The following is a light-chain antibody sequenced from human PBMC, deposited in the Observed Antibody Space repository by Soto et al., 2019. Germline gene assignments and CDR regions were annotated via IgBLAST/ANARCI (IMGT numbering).Light chain of an antibody. J-gene: IGKJ4*01. CDR3: QQYNNWLT. Sequence: EIVMTQAPATRSVSPGERATLSCRASQSVSSNLAWYQQKPGQAPRLLIYGASTRATGIPARFSGSGSGTEFTLTISSLQSEDFAVYYCQQYNNWLTFGGGTKV. V-gene: IGKV3-15*01. CDR2: GAS. CDR1: QSVSSN.